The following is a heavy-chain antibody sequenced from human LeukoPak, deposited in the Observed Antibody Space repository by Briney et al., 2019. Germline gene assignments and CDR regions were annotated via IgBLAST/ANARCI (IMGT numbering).Heavy chain of an antibody. Sequence: SVKVSCKASGGTFSSYAISWVRQAPGQGLEWMGGIIPIFSTANYAQKFQGRVTITADESTSTAYMELSSLRSEDTAVYYCATLVVPAANDYWGQGTLVTVSS. CDR1: GGTFSSYA. J-gene: IGHJ4*02. CDR3: ATLVVPAANDY. D-gene: IGHD2-2*01. CDR2: IIPIFSTA. V-gene: IGHV1-69*13.